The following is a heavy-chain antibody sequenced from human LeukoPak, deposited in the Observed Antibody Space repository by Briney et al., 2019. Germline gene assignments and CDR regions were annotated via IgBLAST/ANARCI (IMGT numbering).Heavy chain of an antibody. J-gene: IGHJ4*02. V-gene: IGHV1-24*01. Sequence: ASVRVSCKVSGYTLREVSIHWVRQAPGKGIEWMGGFDPDEVEIVYAQKLQGRITMTEDASTNTAFMELRSLRSEDTAVYYCATQGPRDHFSGSFFDYWGQGTLLSVSS. CDR2: FDPDEVEI. D-gene: IGHD1-26*01. CDR1: GYTLREVS. CDR3: ATQGPRDHFSGSFFDY.